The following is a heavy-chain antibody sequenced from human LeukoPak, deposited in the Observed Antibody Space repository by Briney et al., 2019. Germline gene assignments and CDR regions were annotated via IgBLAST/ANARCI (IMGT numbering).Heavy chain of an antibody. J-gene: IGHJ2*01. Sequence: GGSLRLSCATSGFTFSSYAMSWVRQAPGKGLEWVSIITGSGGTTYSTDSVKGRFTIFRDNSESTLYLQMNSLRAEDTALYYCARRIAATTTRYFDLWGRGTVVTVSS. CDR3: ARRIAATTTRYFDL. V-gene: IGHV3-23*01. D-gene: IGHD6-13*01. CDR1: GFTFSSYA. CDR2: ITGSGGTT.